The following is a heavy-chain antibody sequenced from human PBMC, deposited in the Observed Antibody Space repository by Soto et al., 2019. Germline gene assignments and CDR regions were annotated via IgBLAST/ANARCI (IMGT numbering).Heavy chain of an antibody. D-gene: IGHD4-17*01. V-gene: IGHV4-59*08. CDR1: GGSISSYY. CDR3: ARYSTTATTASWYFDL. CDR2: IYYSGST. Sequence: PSETLSLTCTVSGGSISSYYWSWIRQPPGKGLEWIGYIYYSGSTNYNPSLKSRVTISVDTSKNQFSLKLSSVTAADTAVYYCARYSTTATTASWYFDLWGRGTLVTVSS. J-gene: IGHJ2*01.